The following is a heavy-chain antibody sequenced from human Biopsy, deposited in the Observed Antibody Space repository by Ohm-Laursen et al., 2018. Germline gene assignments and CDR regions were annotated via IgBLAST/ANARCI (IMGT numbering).Heavy chain of an antibody. D-gene: IGHD3-3*01. J-gene: IGHJ4*02. CDR2: IVPILGHL. CDR1: GGPSSNYA. CDR3: AADADGYYTEFDY. V-gene: IGHV1-69*04. Sequence: SSVKVSCKASGGPSSNYAFSWVRQAPGQGLEWVGRIVPILGHLNYAQRFQGRVSITADKSTTYVYMELSRLTSGDTAVYYCAADADGYYTEFDYWGQGILVTVSS.